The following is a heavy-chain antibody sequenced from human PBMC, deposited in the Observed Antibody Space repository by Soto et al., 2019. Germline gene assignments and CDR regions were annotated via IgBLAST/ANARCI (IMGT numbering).Heavy chain of an antibody. V-gene: IGHV1-69*01. D-gene: IGHD1-26*01. J-gene: IGHJ4*02. CDR1: GGTFSSYA. CDR3: ASRSQDRGSWYYFYY. CDR2: IIPIFGTA. Sequence: QVQLVQSGAEVKKPGSSVKVSCKASGGTFSSYAISWVRQAPGQGLESMGGIIPIFGTANYAQKYQGRVTITADESTSTAYMELSSLSCADTTVYYCASRSQDRGSWYYFYYWGQGTLVAVSS.